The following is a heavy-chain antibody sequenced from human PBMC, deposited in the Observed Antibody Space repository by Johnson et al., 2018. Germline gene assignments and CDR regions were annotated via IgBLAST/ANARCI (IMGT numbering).Heavy chain of an antibody. D-gene: IGHD6-13*01. CDR3: AKDRSVGYSSRWSDAFDI. CDR2: ISYDGRNK. Sequence: VQLVESGGGVVQPGRSLRLSCGASGFTFSNFGMHWVRQAPGKGLEWVADISYDGRNKNYADSVKGRFAISRDNSKNTLYVQMDSLRAEETAVYYCAKDRSVGYSSRWSDAFDIWGPGTMVTVSS. J-gene: IGHJ3*02. V-gene: IGHV3-30*18. CDR1: GFTFSNFG.